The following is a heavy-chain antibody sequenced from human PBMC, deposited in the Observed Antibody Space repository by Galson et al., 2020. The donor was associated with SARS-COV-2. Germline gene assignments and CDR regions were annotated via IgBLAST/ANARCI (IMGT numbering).Heavy chain of an antibody. CDR2: INHSGTT. J-gene: IGHJ4*02. D-gene: IGHD3-3*01. V-gene: IGHV4-38-2*02. CDR3: ARVGYYNFWGGFARGIDQ. CDR1: GYSISSNYY. Sequence: SETLSLTCSVSGYSISSNYYYGWRQQSPGKGQERIGRINHSGTTYYKPSLKSRVSKSVDTSKNEFSLKLSSVTAADTAVYCCARVGYYNFWGGFARGIDQWVQGTLVTISA.